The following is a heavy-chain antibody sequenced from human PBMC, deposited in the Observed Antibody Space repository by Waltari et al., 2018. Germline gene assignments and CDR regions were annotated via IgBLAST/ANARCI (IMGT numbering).Heavy chain of an antibody. D-gene: IGHD2-15*01. J-gene: IGHJ5*02. CDR2: IYPKDSDI. CDR3: ARLGCSGGTCYYWFDP. Sequence: EEQLVQSGAEVKKTGESLKISCKGSGYKFSNYWLGWVRQPPGKGLEWMGIIYPKDSDIRYSPSFQGQVTMSVDKSICTAYLQWSSLKASDTAIYYCARLGCSGGTCYYWFDPWGQGTLVLVSS. V-gene: IGHV5-51*01. CDR1: GYKFSNYW.